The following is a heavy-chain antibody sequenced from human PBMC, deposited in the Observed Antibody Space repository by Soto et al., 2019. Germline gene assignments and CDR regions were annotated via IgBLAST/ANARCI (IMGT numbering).Heavy chain of an antibody. V-gene: IGHV4-34*01. J-gene: IGHJ5*02. CDR2: INHRGST. Sequence: SETLSLTCAVYCGSFSGYYWRWIRQPPGKGLEGIGEINHRGSTNYNPSLKIRVTISVDTPKNQFSLKLSSVTAADTAVYYCARRGSSSWYEWFDPWSQGTLVTVSS. D-gene: IGHD6-13*01. CDR1: CGSFSGYY. CDR3: ARRGSSSWYEWFDP.